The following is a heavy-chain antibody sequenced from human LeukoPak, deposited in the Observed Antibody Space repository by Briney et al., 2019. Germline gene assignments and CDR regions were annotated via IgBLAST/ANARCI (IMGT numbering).Heavy chain of an antibody. CDR3: ARSGRLALAAAGTVDNWFDP. V-gene: IGHV4-34*01. CDR1: GGSFSGYY. CDR2: INHSGST. J-gene: IGHJ5*02. D-gene: IGHD6-13*01. Sequence: SETLSLTCAVYGGSFSGYYWSWIRQPPGKGLEWIGEINHSGSTNYNPSLKSRVTISVDTSKNQFSLKLSSVTAADTAVYYCARSGRLALAAAGTVDNWFDPWGQGTLVTVSS.